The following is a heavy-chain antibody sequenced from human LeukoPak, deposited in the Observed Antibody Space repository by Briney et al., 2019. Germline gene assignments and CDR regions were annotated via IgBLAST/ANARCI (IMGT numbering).Heavy chain of an antibody. CDR2: IYYSGST. J-gene: IGHJ4*02. V-gene: IGHV4-59*01. D-gene: IGHD6-6*01. CDR3: AVAYSSSSLDY. CDR1: GGSISSYY. Sequence: SETLSLTCTVSGGSISSYYWSWIRQPPGKGLEWIGYIYYSGSTNYNPSLKSRVTISVDTSKNQFSLKLSSVTAADTAVYYCAVAYSSSSLDYWGQGTLVTVSS.